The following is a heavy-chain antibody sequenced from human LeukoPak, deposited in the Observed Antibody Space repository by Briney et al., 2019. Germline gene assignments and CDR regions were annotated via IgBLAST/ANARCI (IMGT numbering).Heavy chain of an antibody. V-gene: IGHV3-53*01. D-gene: IGHD6-19*01. CDR3: AGDTHSSSWYDH. Sequence: SGGSLRLSCTASGFTFSGYSMNWIRQAPGKGLEWVSFIYSDGNTYYGDSVKGRFTLSRDSSRNTLYLQMNSLTVDDTAVYYCAGDTHSSSWYDHWGQGTLVTVSS. CDR1: GFTFSGYS. CDR2: IYSDGNT. J-gene: IGHJ5*02.